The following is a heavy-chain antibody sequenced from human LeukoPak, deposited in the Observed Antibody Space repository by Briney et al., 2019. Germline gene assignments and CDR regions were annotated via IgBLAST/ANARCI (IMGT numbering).Heavy chain of an antibody. CDR1: GFTFSSYA. J-gene: IGHJ3*02. Sequence: GGSLRLSCAASGFTFSSYAMSWVRQAPGKGLEWVSDISGDGYSTYYADSVKGRFTISRDNAKNSLYLQMNSLRAEDTAVYYCARPFISTNYDAFDIWGQGTMVTVSS. CDR2: ISGDGYST. V-gene: IGHV3-23*01. CDR3: ARPFISTNYDAFDI. D-gene: IGHD3-22*01.